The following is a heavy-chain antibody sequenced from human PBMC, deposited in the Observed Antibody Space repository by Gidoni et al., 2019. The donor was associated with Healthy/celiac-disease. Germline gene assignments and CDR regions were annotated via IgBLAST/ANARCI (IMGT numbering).Heavy chain of an antibody. CDR1: GFTCSSYA. D-gene: IGHD3-3*01. Sequence: EVQLLESGGGLVQPGGSLRLSCAASGFTCSSYAMSWVRQAPGKGLEWVSAISGSGGSTYYADSVKGRFTISRDNSKNTLYLQMNSLRAEDTAVYYCAKGLVDFWSGYPTSFDYWGQGTLVTVSS. CDR3: AKGLVDFWSGYPTSFDY. V-gene: IGHV3-23*01. CDR2: ISGSGGST. J-gene: IGHJ4*02.